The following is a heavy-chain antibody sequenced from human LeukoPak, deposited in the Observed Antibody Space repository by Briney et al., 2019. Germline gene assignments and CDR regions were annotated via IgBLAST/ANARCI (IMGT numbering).Heavy chain of an antibody. CDR1: GYTFTSYW. Sequence: PGESLKISCKGSGYTFTSYWIGWVRQMPGKGLEWMGIIYPGDSDTRYSPSFQGQATISADKSITTAFLQWSSLKASDTAIYYCARHFEKGLAFDPWGQGTLVTVSS. CDR3: ARHFEKGLAFDP. J-gene: IGHJ5*02. CDR2: IYPGDSDT. V-gene: IGHV5-51*01. D-gene: IGHD3-9*01.